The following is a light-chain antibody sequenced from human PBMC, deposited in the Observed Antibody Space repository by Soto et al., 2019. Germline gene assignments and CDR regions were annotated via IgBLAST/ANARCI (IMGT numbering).Light chain of an antibody. CDR2: DVS. Sequence: EILMTQSPATLSVVPGERATLSCWASQSVSNSLAWYQQRPGQSPRLLIYDVSTRATGIPARFGGSGSGTDFTLTISSLETEDFAVYYCQQRTNWPLTFGGGT. V-gene: IGKV3-11*01. CDR3: QQRTNWPLT. CDR1: QSVSNS. J-gene: IGKJ4*01.